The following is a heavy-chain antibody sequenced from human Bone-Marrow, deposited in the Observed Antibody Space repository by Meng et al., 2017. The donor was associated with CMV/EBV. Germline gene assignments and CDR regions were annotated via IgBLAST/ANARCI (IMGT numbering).Heavy chain of an antibody. V-gene: IGHV4-39*07. Sequence: SETLSLTCTVSGASIRNNLYWWSWIRQSPGKGLEFIGSIFYSGSTSHNPSLWGRVSISVDTSKNQFSLKLSSVTAADTAVYYCARAGLQHKNDYWGQGTLVTVSS. D-gene: IGHD4-11*01. J-gene: IGHJ4*02. CDR2: IFYSGST. CDR3: ARAGLQHKNDY. CDR1: GASIRNNLYW.